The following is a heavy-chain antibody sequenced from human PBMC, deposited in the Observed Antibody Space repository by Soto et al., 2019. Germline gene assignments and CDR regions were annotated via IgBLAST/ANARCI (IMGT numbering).Heavy chain of an antibody. CDR2: IYSGGST. CDR3: ARLGNSKIEYYYYYYMDV. CDR1: RFTVSSNY. Sequence: GGSLRLCCAASRFTVSSNYMSWVRKAPGKGLEWVSVIYSGGSTYYADSVKGRFTISRDNSKNTLYLQMNSLRAEDTAVYYCARLGNSKIEYYYYYYMDVWGKGTTVTVSS. D-gene: IGHD7-27*01. J-gene: IGHJ6*03. V-gene: IGHV3-66*04.